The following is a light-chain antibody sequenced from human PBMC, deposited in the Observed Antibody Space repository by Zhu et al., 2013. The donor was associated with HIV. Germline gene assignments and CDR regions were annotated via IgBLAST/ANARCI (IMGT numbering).Light chain of an antibody. CDR2: DAS. CDR3: QQAHSFPYN. V-gene: IGKV1-12*01. J-gene: IGKJ2*01. CDR1: QGISNW. Sequence: DIQMTQSPSSVSASVGDRVTITCRASQGISNWLAWYQQKPGKAPKLLIYDASTLESGVPSRFSGSGSGTEFTLTIGSLQPEDFATYYCQQAHSFPYNFGQGTKVEIK.